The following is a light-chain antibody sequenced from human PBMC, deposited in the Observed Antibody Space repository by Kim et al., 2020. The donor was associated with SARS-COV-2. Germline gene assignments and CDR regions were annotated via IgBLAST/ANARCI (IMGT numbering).Light chain of an antibody. CDR1: QSVSSN. CDR3: QQYNNWLT. CDR2: GSS. V-gene: IGKV3-15*01. J-gene: IGKJ3*01. Sequence: AASPEERPSRSCRASQSVSSNLAWYQHKPGQAPRLLIYGSSSRATGVPARFSGSGSGTEFTHTSSSLQSEDLALYYCQQYNNWLTFGPGTKVDIK.